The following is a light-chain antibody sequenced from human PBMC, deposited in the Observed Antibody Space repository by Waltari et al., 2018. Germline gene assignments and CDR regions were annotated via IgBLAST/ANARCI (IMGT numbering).Light chain of an antibody. J-gene: IGKJ1*01. CDR1: QSISSSP. CDR3: QHYGTSPKT. V-gene: IGKV3-20*01. Sequence: EIVLTQSPVTLSLSPGEGATLSCRASQSISSSPLAWYQQKPGQAPRPLIYGSSSRATGIPDRFSGSGSGTDFTLTISRLEPEDFAVYYCQHYGTSPKTFGQGTKVEIK. CDR2: GSS.